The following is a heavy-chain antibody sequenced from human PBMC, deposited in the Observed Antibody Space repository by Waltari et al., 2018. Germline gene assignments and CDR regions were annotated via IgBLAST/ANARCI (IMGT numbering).Heavy chain of an antibody. J-gene: IGHJ4*01. V-gene: IGHV4-39*01. D-gene: IGHD3-22*01. CDR3: VRHDRIYSRGWSYLDH. CDR1: GASITSSAFS. Sequence: QESGPAVVKPAGTLSLTCSVSGASITSSAFSWGGVRQSPDKGLQWIGTVPPSGDPYDDSSLGSRVSISVDTPNNQFSLTLTSVTAADTSVYYCVRHDRIYSRGWSYLDHWGPGALVIVSS. CDR2: VPPSGDP.